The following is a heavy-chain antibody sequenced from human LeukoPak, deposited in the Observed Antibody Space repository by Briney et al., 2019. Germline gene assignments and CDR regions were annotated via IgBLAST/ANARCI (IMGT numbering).Heavy chain of an antibody. D-gene: IGHD3-3*01. CDR2: MNPNSGNT. V-gene: IGHV1-8*01. J-gene: IGHJ4*02. CDR3: AVTSYTYYDFWSGYFPGEYYFDY. CDR1: GYTFTSYD. Sequence: GASVTVSFKASGYTFTSYDINWVRQATGQGLGWMGWMNPNSGNTGYAQKFQGRVTMTSNTSISTAYMELSSLRSEDTAVYYCAVTSYTYYDFWSGYFPGEYYFDYWGQGTLVTVSS.